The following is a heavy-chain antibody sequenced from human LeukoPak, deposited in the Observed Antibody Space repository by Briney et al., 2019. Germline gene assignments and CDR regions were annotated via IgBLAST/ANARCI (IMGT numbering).Heavy chain of an antibody. J-gene: IGHJ4*02. Sequence: ASVKVSCKASGYTFSTYYMHWVRQAPGQGLEWVGVINPSGATTTYAQKFQGRVTMTRDTSTSTVYMELSSLRIEDTAMYYCSRDLGGSYNDYWGQGTKVTVSS. D-gene: IGHD1-26*01. V-gene: IGHV1-46*01. CDR1: GYTFSTYY. CDR3: SRDLGGSYNDY. CDR2: INPSGATT.